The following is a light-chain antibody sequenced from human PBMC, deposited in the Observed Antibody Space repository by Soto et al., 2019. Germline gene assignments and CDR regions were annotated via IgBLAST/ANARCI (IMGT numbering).Light chain of an antibody. J-gene: IGLJ1*01. V-gene: IGLV2-23*02. CDR2: EVS. CDR1: SSDVGSYNL. CDR3: CSYAGSSTHYV. Sequence: QSVLSQPASVSGSPGQPITISCTGTSSDVGSYNLVSWYQQHPGKAPKLMIYEVSKRPSGVSNRFSGSKSGNTASLTISGLQAEDEADYYCCSYAGSSTHYVFGTGTKVNVL.